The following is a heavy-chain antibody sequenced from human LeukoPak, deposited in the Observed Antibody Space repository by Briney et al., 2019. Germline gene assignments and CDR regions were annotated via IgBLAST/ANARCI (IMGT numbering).Heavy chain of an antibody. Sequence: SETLSLTCTVSGGSISNYYWSWIRQPPGKGLEWVGYIYYTGITNYNPSLKSRVIISVDRYKNQFSLKLNSETAADTAVYYCARDYGASYYYYGMDLWGQGTTVTVSS. CDR3: ARDYGASYYYYGMDL. CDR1: GGSISNYY. CDR2: IYYTGIT. J-gene: IGHJ6*02. D-gene: IGHD4-17*01. V-gene: IGHV4-59*01.